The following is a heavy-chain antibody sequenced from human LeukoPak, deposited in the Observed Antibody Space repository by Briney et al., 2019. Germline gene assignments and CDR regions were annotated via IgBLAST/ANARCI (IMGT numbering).Heavy chain of an antibody. Sequence: ASVKVSCKASGYTFTGYYMHWVRQAPGQRLEWMGWINAGYGNTEYSQEFQGRVTITRDRSASTAYMEVTSLRFEDTAVYYCARGKTYGSGSGDAFDVWGQGTMVTVSS. V-gene: IGHV1-3*01. D-gene: IGHD3-10*01. CDR3: ARGKTYGSGSGDAFDV. J-gene: IGHJ3*01. CDR1: GYTFTGYY. CDR2: INAGYGNT.